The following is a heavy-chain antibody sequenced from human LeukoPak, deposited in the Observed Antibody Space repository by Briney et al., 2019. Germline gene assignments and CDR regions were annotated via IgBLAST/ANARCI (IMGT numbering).Heavy chain of an antibody. D-gene: IGHD3-10*01. CDR2: ISGSGGST. Sequence: GGSLRLSCAASGFTFSNYAMSWVRQAPGKGLEWVSAISGSGGSTYYADSVKGRFTISRDNSKNTLYLQMNSLRVEDTAVYYCAKAAYGSGSYGYYYYMDVWGKGTTVTISS. CDR3: AKAAYGSGSYGYYYYMDV. CDR1: GFTFSNYA. V-gene: IGHV3-23*01. J-gene: IGHJ6*03.